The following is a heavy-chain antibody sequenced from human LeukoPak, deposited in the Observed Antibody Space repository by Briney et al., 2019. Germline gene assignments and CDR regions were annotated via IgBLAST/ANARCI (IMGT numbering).Heavy chain of an antibody. V-gene: IGHV3-43*02. J-gene: IGHJ4*02. CDR2: ISGDGGST. CDR1: GFTFDDYA. CDR3: AKDNHDYGDYELDY. Sequence: GGSLRLSCAASGFTFDDYAMHWVRQAPGKGLEWVSLISGDGGSTYHADSVKGRFTISRDNSKNSLYLQMNSLRTEDTALYYCAKDNHDYGDYELDYWGQGTLVTVSS. D-gene: IGHD4-17*01.